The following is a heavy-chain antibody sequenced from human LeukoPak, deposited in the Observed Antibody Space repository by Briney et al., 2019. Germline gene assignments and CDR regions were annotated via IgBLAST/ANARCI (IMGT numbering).Heavy chain of an antibody. CDR3: AKGMGDAYNYRYYLDY. Sequence: GGSLRLSCAATGLSVSSNFMSWVRQAPGKGLEWVSVIYGGGSTYYADSVKGRFTISRDNSKNTLYLQMNSLRAEDTAVYYCAKGMGDAYNYRYYLDYWGQGTLVTVSS. D-gene: IGHD5-24*01. J-gene: IGHJ4*02. CDR1: GLSVSSNF. CDR2: IYGGGST. V-gene: IGHV3-53*05.